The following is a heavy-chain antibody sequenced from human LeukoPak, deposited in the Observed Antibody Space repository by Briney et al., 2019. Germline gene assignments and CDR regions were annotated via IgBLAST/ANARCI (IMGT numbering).Heavy chain of an antibody. J-gene: IGHJ4*02. CDR3: ARGHLWFGELGL. D-gene: IGHD3-10*01. V-gene: IGHV3-23*01. Sequence: GGSLRLSCAASGFTFSNYGMIWVRQAAGKGLEWVSGISGSGGSTYLADSVKGRFTISRDNSKNTLYLQMSSLSAEDTAVYYCARGHLWFGELGLWGQGTLVTVSS. CDR2: ISGSGGST. CDR1: GFTFSNYG.